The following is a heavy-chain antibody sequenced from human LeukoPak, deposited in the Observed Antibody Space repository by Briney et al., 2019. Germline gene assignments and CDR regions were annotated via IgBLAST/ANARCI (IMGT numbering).Heavy chain of an antibody. V-gene: IGHV4-61*02. CDR2: IYTSGST. Sequence: PSQTLSLTCTVSGGSISSGSYYWSWVRQPGGKGLEWIGRIYTSGSTNYNPSLKSRVTISVDTSKNQFSLKLSSVTAADTAVYYCARVLRYCSGGNCYSGGLGYMDVWGKGTTVTISS. D-gene: IGHD2-15*01. J-gene: IGHJ6*03. CDR1: GGSISSGSYY. CDR3: ARVLRYCSGGNCYSGGLGYMDV.